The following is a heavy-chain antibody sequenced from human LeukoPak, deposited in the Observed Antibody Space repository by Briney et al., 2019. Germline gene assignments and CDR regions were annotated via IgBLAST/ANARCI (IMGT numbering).Heavy chain of an antibody. V-gene: IGHV4-59*13. D-gene: IGHD2/OR15-2a*01. CDR2: IYYCGST. CDR1: GGSISSCY. J-gene: IGHJ4*02. Sequence: SETLSLTCTVSGGSISSCYWYWIRHPPGQGMERIGYIYYCGSTNYNPSHKRRVTISVDTSNNQFSLKLSSVAAADTAVYYCALRRDRFLSFDYWGQGTLVTVSS. CDR3: ALRRDRFLSFDY.